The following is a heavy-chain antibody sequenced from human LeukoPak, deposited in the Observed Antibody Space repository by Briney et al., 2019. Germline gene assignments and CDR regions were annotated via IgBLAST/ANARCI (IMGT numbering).Heavy chain of an antibody. D-gene: IGHD5-12*01. CDR3: ARYSGYDDETFDY. V-gene: IGHV1-18*01. J-gene: IGHJ4*02. Sequence: ASLKVSCNASGYTFTSYGISWVRQAPGQWVQCMGWISAYNGNKNYAQKLQGRVTMTTDTSTSTAYMELRSLRSDDTAVYYCARYSGYDDETFDYWGQGTLVTVSS. CDR2: ISAYNGNK. CDR1: GYTFTSYG.